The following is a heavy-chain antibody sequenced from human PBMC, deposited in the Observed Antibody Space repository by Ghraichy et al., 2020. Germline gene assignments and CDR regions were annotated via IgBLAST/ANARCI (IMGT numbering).Heavy chain of an antibody. CDR3: AKSRYCSSTSCYTYGMDV. CDR1: GFTFSSYA. Sequence: GRSLRLSCAASGFTFSSYAMSWVRQAPGKGLEWVSAISGSGGSAYYADSVKGRFTISRDNSKNTLYLQMNSLRAEDTAVYYCAKSRYCSSTSCYTYGMDVWGPGPPVTVSS. J-gene: IGHJ6*02. CDR2: ISGSGGSA. V-gene: IGHV3-23*01. D-gene: IGHD2-2*02.